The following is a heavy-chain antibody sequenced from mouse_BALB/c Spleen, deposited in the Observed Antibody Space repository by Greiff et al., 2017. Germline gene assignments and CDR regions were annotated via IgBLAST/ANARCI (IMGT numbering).Heavy chain of an antibody. Sequence: EVKVVESGGGLVKPGGSLKLSCAASGFTFSSYAMSWVRQSPEKRLEWVAEISSGGSYTYYPDTVTGRFTISRDNAKNTLYLEMSSLRSEDTAMYYCARGVGRRYFDYWGQGTTLTVSS. CDR1: GFTFSSYA. V-gene: IGHV5-9-4*01. J-gene: IGHJ2*01. CDR2: ISSGGSYT. CDR3: ARGVGRRYFDY. D-gene: IGHD4-1*01.